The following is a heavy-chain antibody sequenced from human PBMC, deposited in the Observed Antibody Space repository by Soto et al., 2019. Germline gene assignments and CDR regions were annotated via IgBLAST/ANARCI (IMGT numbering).Heavy chain of an antibody. CDR3: AKDFSYDSSGVLDY. V-gene: IGHV3-23*01. Sequence: VQLLESGGALVQAGGSLRLSCEASGFTFRSYAMSWVRQAPGKGLEWVSAISDNGGNTYYPDSVRGRFTISRDNSKNTLFLQMNSVRAEYTAVYYCAKDFSYDSSGVLDYWGQGTLVTLSS. CDR2: ISDNGGNT. J-gene: IGHJ4*02. CDR1: GFTFRSYA. D-gene: IGHD3-22*01.